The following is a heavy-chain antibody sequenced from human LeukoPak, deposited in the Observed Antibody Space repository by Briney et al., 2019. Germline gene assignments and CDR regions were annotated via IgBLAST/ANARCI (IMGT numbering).Heavy chain of an antibody. Sequence: GGSLRLSCAASGFTFSSYAMSWVRQAPAKGLEWVSAISGSGGSTYYADSVKGRFTISRDNSKNTLYLQMNSLRAEDTAVYYCAKGRGSGSYSGGLAFDYWGQGTLVTVSS. D-gene: IGHD1-26*01. CDR1: GFTFSSYA. V-gene: IGHV3-23*01. CDR2: ISGSGGST. J-gene: IGHJ4*02. CDR3: AKGRGSGSYSGGLAFDY.